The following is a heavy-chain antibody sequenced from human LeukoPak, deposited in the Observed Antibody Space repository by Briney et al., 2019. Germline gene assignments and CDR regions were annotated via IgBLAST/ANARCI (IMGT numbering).Heavy chain of an antibody. Sequence: PGGSLRLSCAASGFTFSSYEMNWVRQAPGKGLEWVSYISSSGSTIYYADSVKGRFTISRDSAKNSLYLQMNSLRAEDTAVYYCARDHREAYCGGDCYSRFQHWGQGTLVTVSS. J-gene: IGHJ1*01. CDR1: GFTFSSYE. CDR3: ARDHREAYCGGDCYSRFQH. V-gene: IGHV3-48*03. CDR2: ISSSGSTI. D-gene: IGHD2-21*02.